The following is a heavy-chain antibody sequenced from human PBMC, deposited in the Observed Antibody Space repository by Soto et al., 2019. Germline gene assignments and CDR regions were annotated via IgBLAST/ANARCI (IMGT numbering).Heavy chain of an antibody. D-gene: IGHD1-26*01. CDR1: GYTFTSYA. CDR3: ARGASPLIDY. V-gene: IGHV1-3*01. J-gene: IGHJ4*02. Sequence: QVQLVQSGTEVKKPGASVKVSCKASGYTFTSYAMHWVRQAPGQRLEWMGWINAGNGNTKYSQKFQGRVTITRDTSASTAYMELSSLRSEDTAVYYCARGASPLIDYGGQGTLVTVSS. CDR2: INAGNGNT.